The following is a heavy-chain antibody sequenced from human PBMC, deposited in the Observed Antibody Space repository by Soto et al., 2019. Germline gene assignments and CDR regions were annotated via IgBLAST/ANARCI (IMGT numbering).Heavy chain of an antibody. Sequence: PGGSLRLSCAASGFTFSSYAMSWVRQSPGKGLEWVSAISGSGGSTYYADSVKGRFTISRDNSKNTLYLQMNSLRAEDTAVYYCAKSYGISEGYYYYGMDVWGQGTTVTVS. J-gene: IGHJ6*02. CDR2: ISGSGGST. CDR3: AKSYGISEGYYYYGMDV. D-gene: IGHD5-18*01. CDR1: GFTFSSYA. V-gene: IGHV3-23*01.